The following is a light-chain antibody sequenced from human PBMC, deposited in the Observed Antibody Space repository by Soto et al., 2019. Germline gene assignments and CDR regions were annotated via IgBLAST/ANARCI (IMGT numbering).Light chain of an antibody. J-gene: IGKJ4*01. CDR1: QSVSNN. CDR2: GAS. Sequence: EIVXTXXXXTLSVSPGERATLSCRASQSVSNNLAWYQQKPGQAPRLLIYGASTRATGIPARFSGSGSGTEFTLTISSLQSEDFAVYYCQQYNTWSPLTFGGGTKVETK. V-gene: IGKV3-15*01. CDR3: QQYNTWSPLT.